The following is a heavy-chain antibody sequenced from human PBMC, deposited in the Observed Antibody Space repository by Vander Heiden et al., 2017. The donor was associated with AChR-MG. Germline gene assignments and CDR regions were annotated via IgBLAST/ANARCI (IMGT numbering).Heavy chain of an antibody. CDR2: MSYDGSNT. CDR3: ARGWRGRGLGWDSYYFDY. J-gene: IGHJ4*02. CDR1: GFTFNAYA. D-gene: IGHD3-3*01. Sequence: QVHLAESGGGVVQPGRSLRLSCAAPGFTFNAYAMQWVRQAPGKGLEWVALMSYDGSNTYYADSVKGRFTISRDDSKNTLYLQMNSLGTEDTAVYYYARGWRGRGLGWDSYYFDYWGQGTLVTVSS. V-gene: IGHV3-30-3*01.